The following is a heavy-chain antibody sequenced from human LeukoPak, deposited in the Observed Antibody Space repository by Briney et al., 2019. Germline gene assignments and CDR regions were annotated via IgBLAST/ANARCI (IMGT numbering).Heavy chain of an antibody. D-gene: IGHD6-13*01. CDR1: GFTFSSYA. J-gene: IGHJ4*02. CDR2: T. V-gene: IGHV3-23*01. CDR3: AKSTSSWERVDY. Sequence: GGSLRLSCAASGFTFSSYAMSCVRQAPGKGLEWTYYADSVKGRFSISRDNSNNTLYLQMNSLRAEDAAVYYCAKSTSSWERVDYWGQGTLVTVSS.